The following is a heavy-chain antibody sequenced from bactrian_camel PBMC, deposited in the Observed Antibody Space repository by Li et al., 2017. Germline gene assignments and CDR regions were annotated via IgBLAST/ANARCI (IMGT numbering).Heavy chain of an antibody. D-gene: IGHD1*01. J-gene: IGHJ4*01. Sequence: VQLVESGGGLVQPGGSLRLSCAAAGFTFSSYYMGWFRQAPGKEREGIAAIRRSGGETWYAGSVKGRFTISRDNAKSTVYLQMDNLEPEDTAMYYCAANRILRLGSWQDWRLYTYWGQGTQVTVS. CDR1: GFTFSSYY. V-gene: IGHV3S40*01. CDR3: AANRILRLGSWQDWRLYTY. CDR2: IRRSGGET.